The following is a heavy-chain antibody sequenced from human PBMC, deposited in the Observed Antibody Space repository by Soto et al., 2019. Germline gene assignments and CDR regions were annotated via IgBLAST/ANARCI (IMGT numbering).Heavy chain of an antibody. D-gene: IGHD2-15*01. J-gene: IGHJ6*02. Sequence: GGSLRLSCAASGFTFSSYAMHWVRQAPGKGLEWVAVISYDGSNKYYADSVKGRFTISRDNSKNTLYLQMNSLRAEDTAVYYCARGDCSGGSCYWYYYYYGMDVWGQGTTVTVSS. CDR3: ARGDCSGGSCYWYYYYYGMDV. CDR2: ISYDGSNK. V-gene: IGHV3-30-3*01. CDR1: GFTFSSYA.